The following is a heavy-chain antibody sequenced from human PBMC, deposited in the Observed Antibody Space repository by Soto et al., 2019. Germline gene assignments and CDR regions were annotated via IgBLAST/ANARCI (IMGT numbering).Heavy chain of an antibody. CDR2: IIPIFGTA. Sequence: QVPLVQSGAEVKKPGSSVKVSCKASGGTFSSYAISWVRQAPGQGLEWMGGIIPIFGTANYAQKFQGRVTITADESTSTAYMELSSLRSEDTAVYYCARERDCSGGSCYRYYYGMDVWGQGTTVTVSS. CDR3: ARERDCSGGSCYRYYYGMDV. V-gene: IGHV1-69*01. CDR1: GGTFSSYA. D-gene: IGHD2-15*01. J-gene: IGHJ6*02.